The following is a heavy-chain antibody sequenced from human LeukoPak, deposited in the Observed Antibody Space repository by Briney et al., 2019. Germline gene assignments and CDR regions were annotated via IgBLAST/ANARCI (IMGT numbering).Heavy chain of an antibody. V-gene: IGHV4-39*07. J-gene: IGHJ4*02. CDR3: ARVGVGATIEYYFDY. D-gene: IGHD1-26*01. CDR1: GGSISSSSYY. Sequence: KPSETLSPTCTVSGGSISSSSYYWGWIRQPPGKGLEWIGSIYYSGSTYYNPSLKSRVTISVDTSKNQFSLKLSSVTAADTAVYYCARVGVGATIEYYFDYWGQGTLVTVSS. CDR2: IYYSGST.